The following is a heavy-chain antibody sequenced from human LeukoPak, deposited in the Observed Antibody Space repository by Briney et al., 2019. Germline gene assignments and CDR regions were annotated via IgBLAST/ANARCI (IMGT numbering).Heavy chain of an antibody. J-gene: IGHJ4*02. CDR1: GGSMRTYY. Sequence: SETLSLTCTLSGGSMRTYYSSWVRQPPGKGLEWIGYIYYSGSTNYNPSLKSRVTIPVDTSKNQFSLKLTSVTAADTAVYYCGVESITESPDYWGQGTLVTVSS. D-gene: IGHD3-10*01. CDR2: IYYSGST. CDR3: GVESITESPDY. V-gene: IGHV4-59*01.